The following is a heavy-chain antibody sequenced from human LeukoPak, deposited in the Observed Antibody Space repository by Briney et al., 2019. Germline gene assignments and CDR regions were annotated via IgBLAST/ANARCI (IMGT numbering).Heavy chain of an antibody. CDR1: GGSISNYY. Sequence: SETLSLTCTVSGGSISNYYWSWIRQPPGKGLEWIGYIYYSGSTNYNPSLKSRVTISVDTSKNQFSLKLSSVTAADTAVYYCARGNWNYVLRSVAFDYWGQGTLVTVSS. D-gene: IGHD1-7*01. CDR3: ARGNWNYVLRSVAFDY. V-gene: IGHV4-59*01. CDR2: IYYSGST. J-gene: IGHJ4*02.